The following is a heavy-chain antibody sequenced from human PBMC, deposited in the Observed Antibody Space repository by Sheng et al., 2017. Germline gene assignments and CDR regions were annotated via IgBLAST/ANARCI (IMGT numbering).Heavy chain of an antibody. Sequence: QVQLVQSGAEVKKPGSSVKVSCKASGGTFSSYTISWVRQAPGQGLEWMGRIIPILGIANYAQKFQGRVTITADKSTSTAYMELSSLRSEDTAVYYCARRGRKWEFDYWGQGTLVTVSS. D-gene: IGHD1-26*01. CDR1: GGTFSSYT. CDR3: ARRGRKWEFDY. J-gene: IGHJ4*02. CDR2: IIPILGIA. V-gene: IGHV1-69*02.